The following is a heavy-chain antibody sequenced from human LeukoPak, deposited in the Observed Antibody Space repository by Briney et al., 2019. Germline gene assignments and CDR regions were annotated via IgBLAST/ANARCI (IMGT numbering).Heavy chain of an antibody. CDR2: ITADGVDT. V-gene: IGHV3-64D*06. Sequence: GGSLRLSCSASGFTFSSYAMHWVRQAPGKGLEYVSAITADGVDTYYADSVKGRFTISRDNSKKTLYLQMSNLRTEDTAVYYCVKRTAGSGSPPFDYWGQGTLVTVSS. CDR1: GFTFSSYA. D-gene: IGHD3-10*01. CDR3: VKRTAGSGSPPFDY. J-gene: IGHJ4*02.